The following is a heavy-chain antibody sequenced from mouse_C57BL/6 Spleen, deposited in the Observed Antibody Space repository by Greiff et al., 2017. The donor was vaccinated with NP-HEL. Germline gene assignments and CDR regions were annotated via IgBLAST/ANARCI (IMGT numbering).Heavy chain of an antibody. J-gene: IGHJ2*01. CDR1: GYAFTNYL. D-gene: IGHD1-1*01. V-gene: IGHV1-54*01. CDR2: INPGSGGT. Sequence: QVQLKESGAELVRPGTSVKVSCKASGYAFTNYLIEWVKQRPGQGLEWIGVINPGSGGTNYNEKFKGKATLTADKSTSTAYMQLSSLTSEDSAVYFCARRGDYGSSQGFFDYWGQGTTLTVSS. CDR3: ARRGDYGSSQGFFDY.